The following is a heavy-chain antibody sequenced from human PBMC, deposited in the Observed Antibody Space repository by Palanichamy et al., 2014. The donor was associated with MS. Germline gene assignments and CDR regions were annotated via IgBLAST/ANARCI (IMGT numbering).Heavy chain of an antibody. Sequence: QVQLQESGPGLVKPSETLSLTCTVSGASISSYYWSWIRQAPGKGLEWIGYMSSSGRGNHNPSLKSRVTISVDTSNNQFSLKLSSVTAADTAVYYCAGLPMGSPFGWFDPWGQGTQATVSS. J-gene: IGHJ5*02. V-gene: IGHV4-59*01. D-gene: IGHD1-26*01. CDR2: MSSSGRG. CDR1: GASISSYY. CDR3: AGLPMGSPFGWFDP.